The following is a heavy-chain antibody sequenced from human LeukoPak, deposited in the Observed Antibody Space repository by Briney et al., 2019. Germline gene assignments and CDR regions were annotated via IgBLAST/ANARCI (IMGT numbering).Heavy chain of an antibody. CDR3: ARDVDYPSAYFDY. CDR1: GFTFSSYA. Sequence: GRSLRLSCAASGFTFSSYAMHWVRHAPGKGLEWVAVISYDGSNKYYADSVKGRFTISRDNSKNTLYLQMNSLRAEDTAVYYCARDVDYPSAYFDYWGQGTLVTVSS. D-gene: IGHD4-11*01. V-gene: IGHV3-30-3*01. CDR2: ISYDGSNK. J-gene: IGHJ4*02.